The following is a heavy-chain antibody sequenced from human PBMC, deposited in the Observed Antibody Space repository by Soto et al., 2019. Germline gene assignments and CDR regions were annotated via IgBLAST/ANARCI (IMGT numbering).Heavy chain of an antibody. CDR1: GYSFTSYW. Sequence: GESLKISCKGSGYSFTSYWIGWVRQMPGKGLEWMGIIYPGDSDTRYSPSFQGQVTISADKSISTAYLQWSSLKASDAAMYYCASARPEMATIPYYWGQGTLVTVS. J-gene: IGHJ4*02. V-gene: IGHV5-51*01. CDR3: ASARPEMATIPYY. CDR2: IYPGDSDT. D-gene: IGHD5-12*01.